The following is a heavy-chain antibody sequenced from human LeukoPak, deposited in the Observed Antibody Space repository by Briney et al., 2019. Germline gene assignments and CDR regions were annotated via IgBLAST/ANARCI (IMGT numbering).Heavy chain of an antibody. CDR2: IYYSGST. CDR1: GGFISSSSYY. D-gene: IGHD6-19*01. J-gene: IGHJ3*02. CDR3: ARDSRGWLVNLSNAFDI. Sequence: SETLSLTCTVSGGFISSSSYYWGWIRQPAGKGLEWIGSIYYSGSTYYNPSLKSRVTISVDTSKNQFSLKLSSVTAADTAVYYCARDSRGWLVNLSNAFDIWGQGTMVTVSS. V-gene: IGHV4-39*07.